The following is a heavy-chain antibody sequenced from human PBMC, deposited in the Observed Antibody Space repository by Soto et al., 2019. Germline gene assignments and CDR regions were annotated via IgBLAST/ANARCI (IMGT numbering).Heavy chain of an antibody. CDR2: INHSGRT. Sequence: SETLSLTCAVYGGSFSGYCWSWIRQPPGKGLEWIGEINHSGRTNYNPSLKSRVTISVDTSKSQFSLKLSSVTAADTAVYYCARFVRSCSGTTCYTRADVWGKGTPVTVSA. D-gene: IGHD1-1*01. CDR1: GGSFSGYC. CDR3: ARFVRSCSGTTCYTRADV. V-gene: IGHV4-34*01. J-gene: IGHJ6*04.